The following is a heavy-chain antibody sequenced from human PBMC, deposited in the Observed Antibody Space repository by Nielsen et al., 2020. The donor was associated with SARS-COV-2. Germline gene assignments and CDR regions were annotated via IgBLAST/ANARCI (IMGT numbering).Heavy chain of an antibody. CDR2: ISGSGGST. CDR3: AKGRSYCSSTSCYKYYFDY. CDR1: GFTFSSYA. V-gene: IGHV3-23*01. Sequence: GGSLRLSCAASGFTFSSYAMSWVRQAPGKGLEWVSAISGSGGSTYYADSVKGRSTISRDNSKNTLYLQMNSLRAEDTAVYYCAKGRSYCSSTSCYKYYFDYWGQGTLVTVSS. J-gene: IGHJ4*02. D-gene: IGHD2-2*02.